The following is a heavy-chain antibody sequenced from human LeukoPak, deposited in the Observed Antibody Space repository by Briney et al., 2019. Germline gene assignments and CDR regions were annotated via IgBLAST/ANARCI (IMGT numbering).Heavy chain of an antibody. Sequence: ASVKVSCKASGGTFSSYAISWVRQAPGQGLEWMGWINPNSGGTNYAQKFQGRVTMTRDTSISTAYMELSRLRSDDTAVYYCAVTYYDILTGFDPWGQGTLATVSS. J-gene: IGHJ5*02. V-gene: IGHV1-2*02. CDR2: INPNSGGT. D-gene: IGHD3-9*01. CDR3: AVTYYDILTGFDP. CDR1: GGTFSSYA.